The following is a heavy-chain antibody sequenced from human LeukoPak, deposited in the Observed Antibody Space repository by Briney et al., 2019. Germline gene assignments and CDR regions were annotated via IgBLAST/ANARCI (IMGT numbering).Heavy chain of an antibody. CDR1: GFPFSSYW. CDR3: ARDSGYCSSNSCYNYFDY. J-gene: IGHJ4*02. Sequence: GSLRLSCAASGFPFSSYWMHWVRQAPGKGVVWVLRINSDGSSTSYADSVKGRFTISTANAKNTLYLQMNSLRAEDTAVYYCARDSGYCSSNSCYNYFDYWGQGTLVTVSS. CDR2: INSDGSST. V-gene: IGHV3-74*01. D-gene: IGHD2-2*02.